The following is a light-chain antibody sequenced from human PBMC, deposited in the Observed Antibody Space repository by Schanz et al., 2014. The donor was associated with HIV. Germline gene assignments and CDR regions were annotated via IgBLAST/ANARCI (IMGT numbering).Light chain of an antibody. V-gene: IGLV2-14*03. CDR3: QCYDSSLSDVV. J-gene: IGLJ2*01. CDR1: SSDVGGHNY. CDR2: DVT. Sequence: QSALTQPASVSGSPGQSITISCTGVSSDVGGHNYVSWYQQHPGRAPQLMIYDVTYRPSGVPDRFSGSKSGTSASLAITGLQAEDEAYYYCQCYDSSLSDVVFGGGTQLTVL.